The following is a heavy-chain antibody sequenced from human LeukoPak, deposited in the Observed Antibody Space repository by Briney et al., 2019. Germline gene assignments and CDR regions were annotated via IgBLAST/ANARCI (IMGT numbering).Heavy chain of an antibody. CDR2: FYSGGYT. Sequence: GGSLRPSCAASGFTVSSNSMSWIRQAPVKGLEWVSIFYSGGYTYYADSVKGRFTISRDNSKNTLYLQMNSLRAKDTAVYYCARGEYYYYYYMDVWGRGTTVTVSS. CDR3: ARGEYYYYYYMDV. D-gene: IGHD3-10*01. V-gene: IGHV3-66*02. J-gene: IGHJ6*03. CDR1: GFTVSSNS.